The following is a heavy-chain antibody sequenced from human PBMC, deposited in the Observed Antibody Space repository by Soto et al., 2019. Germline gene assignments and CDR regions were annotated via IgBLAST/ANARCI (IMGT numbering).Heavy chain of an antibody. CDR1: GGSISSGDYY. V-gene: IGHV4-30-4*01. CDR2: IYYSGST. Sequence: SETLSLTCTVSGGSISSGDYYWSWIRQPPGKGLEWIGYIYYSGSTYYNPSLKSRVTISVDTSKNQFSLKLSSVTAADTALYYCARAWESIAAAGNWFDPWGQGTLVTVSS. J-gene: IGHJ5*02. CDR3: ARAWESIAAAGNWFDP. D-gene: IGHD6-13*01.